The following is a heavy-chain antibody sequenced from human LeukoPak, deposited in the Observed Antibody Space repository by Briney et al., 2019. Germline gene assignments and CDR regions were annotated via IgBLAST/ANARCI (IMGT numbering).Heavy chain of an antibody. Sequence: ASVKVSCKASGYTFNGYYIHWVRQATGQGLEWMGWMNPNSGNTGYAQKFQGRVTITRNTSISTAYMELSSLRSEDTAVYYCARGLSGTTYSITRYYYYYYMDVWGKGTTVTVSS. CDR2: MNPNSGNT. CDR1: GYTFNGYY. CDR3: ARGLSGTTYSITRYYYYYYMDV. D-gene: IGHD1-1*01. J-gene: IGHJ6*03. V-gene: IGHV1-8*03.